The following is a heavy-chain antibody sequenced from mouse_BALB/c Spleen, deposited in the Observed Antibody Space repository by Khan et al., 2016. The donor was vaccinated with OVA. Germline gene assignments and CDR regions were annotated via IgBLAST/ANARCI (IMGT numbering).Heavy chain of an antibody. CDR1: GYTFSSYW. CDR3: ARGNYYGSTSWFGY. D-gene: IGHD1-1*01. J-gene: IGHJ3*01. Sequence: QVQLKQSGAELMKPGASVKISCKASGYTFSSYWIEWVKQRPGHGLEWIGEILPGSGNNNFKEKFRGKATLAADTSSNTAYMQLSSLTSEDSAVYYCARGNYYGSTSWFGYWGQGTLVTVSA. V-gene: IGHV1-9*01. CDR2: ILPGSGNN.